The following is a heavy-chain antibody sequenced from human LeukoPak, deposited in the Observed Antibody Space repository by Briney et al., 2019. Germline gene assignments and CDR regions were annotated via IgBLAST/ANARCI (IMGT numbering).Heavy chain of an antibody. CDR2: IWYDGSNK. D-gene: IGHD6-13*01. J-gene: IGHJ4*02. V-gene: IGHV3-33*01. CDR3: ARDGIATDYYFDY. Sequence: GRSLRLSCAASGFTFSSYGMHWVRQAPGKGLEWVAVIWYDGSNKYYADSVKGRFTISRDNSKNTPYLQMNSLRAEDTAVYYCARDGIATDYYFDYWGQGTLVTVSS. CDR1: GFTFSSYG.